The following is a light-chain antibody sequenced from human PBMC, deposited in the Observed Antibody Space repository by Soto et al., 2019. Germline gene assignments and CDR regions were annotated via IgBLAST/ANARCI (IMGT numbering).Light chain of an antibody. CDR3: QQYGSSIT. CDR1: QSVRSSY. J-gene: IGKJ5*01. Sequence: EIVLTQSPGTLSLSPGERATLSCRASQSVRSSYFAWYQQKPGQAPRLLIYGASSRATGIPDRFSGSGSGTGFTLTINRLEPEDFAVYYCQQYGSSITFGQGTRLEIK. CDR2: GAS. V-gene: IGKV3-20*01.